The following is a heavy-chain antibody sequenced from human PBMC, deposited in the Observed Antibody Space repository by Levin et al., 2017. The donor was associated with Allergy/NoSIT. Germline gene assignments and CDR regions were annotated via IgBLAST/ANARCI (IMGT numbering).Heavy chain of an antibody. CDR2: IIPIFGTA. D-gene: IGHD6-19*01. V-gene: IGHV1-69*13. CDR3: ARGGRLLLNDAFDI. J-gene: IGHJ3*02. CDR1: GGTFSSYA. Sequence: GASVKVSCKASGGTFSSYAISWVRQAPGQGLEWMGGIIPIFGTANYAQKFQGRVTITADESTSTAYMELSSLRSEDTAVYYCARGGRLLLNDAFDIWGQGTMVTVSS.